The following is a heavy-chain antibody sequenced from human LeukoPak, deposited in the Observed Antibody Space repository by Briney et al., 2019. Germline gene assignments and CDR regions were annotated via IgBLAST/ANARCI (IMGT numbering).Heavy chain of an antibody. CDR2: INHSGST. CDR1: GGSFSGYY. J-gene: IGHJ4*02. Sequence: SETLSLTCAVYGGSFSGYYWSWIRQPPGKGLEWIGEINHSGSTNYNPSLKSRVTISVDTSKNQFPLKLSSVTAADTAVYYCASLGPKDYFDYWGQGTLVTVSS. V-gene: IGHV4-34*01. CDR3: ASLGPKDYFDY.